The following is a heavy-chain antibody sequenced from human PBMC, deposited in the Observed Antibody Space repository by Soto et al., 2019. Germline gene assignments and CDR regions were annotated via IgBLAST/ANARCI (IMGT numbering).Heavy chain of an antibody. CDR2: IYYSGST. Sequence: SETLSLTCTVSGGSISSSSYYWGWIRQPPGKGLEWIGSIYYSGSTYYTPSLKIRVTISVDTSKNQFSLKLSSVTAADTAVYYCARRGGRDGYNYYFDYWGQGTLVTVSS. J-gene: IGHJ4*02. CDR3: ARRGGRDGYNYYFDY. V-gene: IGHV4-39*01. CDR1: GGSISSSSYY. D-gene: IGHD5-12*01.